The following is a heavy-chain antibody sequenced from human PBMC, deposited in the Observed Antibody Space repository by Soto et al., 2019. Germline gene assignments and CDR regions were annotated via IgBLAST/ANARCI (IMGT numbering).Heavy chain of an antibody. Sequence: ASVKVSCKASGYTFTGYYMHWVRQAPGQGLERMGWINPNSGGTNYAQKFQGWVTMTRDTSISTAYMELSRLRSDDTAVYYCVRDMGVAGNSNYYYYGMDVWGQGTTVTVSS. J-gene: IGHJ6*02. CDR2: INPNSGGT. V-gene: IGHV1-2*04. D-gene: IGHD6-19*01. CDR1: GYTFTGYY. CDR3: VRDMGVAGNSNYYYYGMDV.